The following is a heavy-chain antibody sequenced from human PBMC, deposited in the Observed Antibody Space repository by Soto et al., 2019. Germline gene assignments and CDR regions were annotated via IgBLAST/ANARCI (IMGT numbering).Heavy chain of an antibody. CDR3: AKKVNSGPGSQYFDY. D-gene: IGHD3-10*01. V-gene: IGHV3-23*01. CDR1: GFTFSSYS. J-gene: IGHJ4*02. CDR2: FRTSGDGGTT. Sequence: GGSLRLSCAASGFTFSSYSMSWVRRAPGKGLEWVSGFRTSGDGGTTYYADSVRGRFTISRDNSKNMLFLQMNSLRAEDTAIYYCAKKVNSGPGSQYFDYWGQGTLVTVSS.